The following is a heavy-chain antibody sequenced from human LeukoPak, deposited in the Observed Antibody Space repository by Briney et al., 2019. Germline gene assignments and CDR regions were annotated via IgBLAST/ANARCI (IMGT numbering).Heavy chain of an antibody. D-gene: IGHD3-10*01. CDR1: GFTFSSYA. CDR2: ISNSGGST. Sequence: VGSLRPSCAASGFTFSSYAMSWVRQAPGKGLEWVSVISNSGGSTFYADSVKGRFTISRDNSKNTLYLQMNSLRAEDTAVYYCAKRASGSGTSLYYFDYWGQGTLVTVSS. CDR3: AKRASGSGTSLYYFDY. V-gene: IGHV3-23*01. J-gene: IGHJ4*02.